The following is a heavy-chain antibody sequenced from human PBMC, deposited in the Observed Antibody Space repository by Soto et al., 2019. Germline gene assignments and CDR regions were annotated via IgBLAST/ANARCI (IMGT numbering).Heavy chain of an antibody. Sequence: SETLSLTCAVSGGSIDNSTYYWGWIRQPPGKGLEWIGSVYYSGSSYYSPSLKSRVTMSVDSSKNHFSLILDSVTPADTAVYYCVSINAGGWYYFDYWGPGILVTLSS. D-gene: IGHD6-19*01. V-gene: IGHV4-39*02. CDR3: VSINAGGWYYFDY. CDR1: GGSIDNSTYY. J-gene: IGHJ4*02. CDR2: VYYSGSS.